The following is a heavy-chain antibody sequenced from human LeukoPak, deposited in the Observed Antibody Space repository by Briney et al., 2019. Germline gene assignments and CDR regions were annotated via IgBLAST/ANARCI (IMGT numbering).Heavy chain of an antibody. D-gene: IGHD4-23*01. Sequence: GGSLRLSCAASGFTFSSYAMNWVRQAPGKGLEWVSGISGSGGSTYHADAVKGRFTISRDSSKNTLYLQMNSLRAEDTAIYYCAKAHDYGGNTNYFDFWGQGTLVTVSS. J-gene: IGHJ4*02. CDR1: GFTFSSYA. CDR3: AKAHDYGGNTNYFDF. V-gene: IGHV3-23*01. CDR2: ISGSGGST.